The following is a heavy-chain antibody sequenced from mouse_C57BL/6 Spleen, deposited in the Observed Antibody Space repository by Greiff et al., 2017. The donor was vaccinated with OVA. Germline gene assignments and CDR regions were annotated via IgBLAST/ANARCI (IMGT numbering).Heavy chain of an antibody. D-gene: IGHD1-1*01. Sequence: EVQLQQSGPELVKPGASVKISCKASGYTFTDYYMNWVKQSHGKSLEWIGDINPNNGGTSYNQKFKGKATLTVDKYSSTAYMELRSLTSEDSAVYYCARSGYYGSSRYYYAMDYWGQGTSVTVSS. CDR3: ARSGYYGSSRYYYAMDY. CDR2: INPNNGGT. CDR1: GYTFTDYY. J-gene: IGHJ4*01. V-gene: IGHV1-26*01.